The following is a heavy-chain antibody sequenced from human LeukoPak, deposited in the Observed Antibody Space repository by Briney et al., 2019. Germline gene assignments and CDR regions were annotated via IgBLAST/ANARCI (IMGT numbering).Heavy chain of an antibody. CDR3: ARRDTTGWYHHFDY. V-gene: IGHV3-53*01. CDR2: LYNGGGA. J-gene: IGHJ4*02. Sequence: GGFLRLSCAASGFTVSSNSMTWVRQAPGKGLEWVSILYNGGGANYADPVKGRFTISRDNSRNTLFLQMNSLRAEDTAVYYCARRDTTGWYHHFDYWGQGTLVTVSS. CDR1: GFTVSSNS. D-gene: IGHD6-19*01.